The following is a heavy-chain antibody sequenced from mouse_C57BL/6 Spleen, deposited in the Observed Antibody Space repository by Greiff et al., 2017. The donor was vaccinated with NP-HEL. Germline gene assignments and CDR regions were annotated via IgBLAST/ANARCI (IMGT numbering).Heavy chain of an antibody. CDR1: GYSFTGYY. CDR2: INPSTGGT. CDR3: ARSGTTYAMDY. J-gene: IGHJ4*01. Sequence: EVQLQQSGPELVKPGDSVKISCKASGYSFTGYYMNWVKQSPEKSLEWIGEINPSTGGTTYNQKFKAKATLTVDKSSSTAYMQLKSLTSEDSAVYYCARSGTTYAMDYWGQGTSVTVSS. V-gene: IGHV1-42*01. D-gene: IGHD1-1*01.